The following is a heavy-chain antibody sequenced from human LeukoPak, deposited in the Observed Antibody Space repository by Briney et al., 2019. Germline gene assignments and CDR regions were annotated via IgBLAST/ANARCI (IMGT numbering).Heavy chain of an antibody. CDR3: ARGGSGSRWQPFDY. CDR1: GFTFSNYG. D-gene: IGHD6-13*01. CDR2: EWYDGSNK. J-gene: IGHJ4*02. V-gene: IGHV3-33*01. Sequence: GSSLRLSCAASGFTFSNYGMHWVRQAPGKGLEWVAVEWYDGSNKYCADSVKGRFTISRDNSKNTLYLQMNSLRDEDTAVYYRARGGSGSRWQPFDYWGQGTLVTVSS.